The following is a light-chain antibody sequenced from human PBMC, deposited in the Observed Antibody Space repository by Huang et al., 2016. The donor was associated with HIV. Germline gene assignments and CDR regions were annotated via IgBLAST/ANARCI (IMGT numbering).Light chain of an antibody. V-gene: IGKV1-39*01. J-gene: IGKJ2*01. CDR3: QQSYSAPPYT. CDR1: QTISRY. CDR2: AAS. Sequence: DIQMTQSPSSLSASVGDRVTITCRASQTISRYLNWYQHKPGKAPKLLIYAASSLQSGVPSRCSGSGSGTDFTLTISTLQLEDFATYYCQQSYSAPPYTFGQGTKLEIK.